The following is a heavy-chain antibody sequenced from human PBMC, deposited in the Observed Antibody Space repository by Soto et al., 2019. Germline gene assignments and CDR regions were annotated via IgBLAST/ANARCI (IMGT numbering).Heavy chain of an antibody. Sequence: AAVKVSCKTSGYTFSNYGITWVRQAPGQPLEWLGWISLYSDGTNYAQKFQGRVSMTTDTSTTTAYMELRSLSSDDTAVYYCARVAPAAEAWFGTWGQGTLVTVSS. CDR1: GYTFSNYG. D-gene: IGHD2-15*01. V-gene: IGHV1-18*01. J-gene: IGHJ5*02. CDR2: ISLYSDGT. CDR3: ARVAPAAEAWFGT.